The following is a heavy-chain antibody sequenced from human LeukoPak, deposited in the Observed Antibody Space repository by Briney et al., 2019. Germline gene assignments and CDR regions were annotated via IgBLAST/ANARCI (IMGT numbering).Heavy chain of an antibody. V-gene: IGHV1-69*04. CDR1: GYTFTSYG. Sequence: GASVKVSGKASGYTFTSYGISWVRQAPGQGLEWMGRIIPILGIANYAQKFQGRVTITADKSTSTAYMELSSLRSEDTAVYYCARELITIFGVGRYYYYGMDVWGQGTTVTVSS. CDR3: ARELITIFGVGRYYYYGMDV. D-gene: IGHD3-3*01. J-gene: IGHJ6*02. CDR2: IIPILGIA.